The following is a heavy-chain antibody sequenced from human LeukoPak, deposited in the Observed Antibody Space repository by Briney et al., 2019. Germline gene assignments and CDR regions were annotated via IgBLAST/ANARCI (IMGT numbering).Heavy chain of an antibody. CDR2: INHSGST. CDR3: ARPRYYYGSGSYISGAFDI. J-gene: IGHJ3*02. Sequence: SETLSLTCAVYGGSFSGYYWSWIRQPPGKGLEWIGEINHSGSTNYNPSLKSRVTISVDTSKNQFSLKLSSVTAADTAVYYCARPRYYYGSGSYISGAFDIWGQGTMVTVSS. D-gene: IGHD3-10*01. CDR1: GGSFSGYY. V-gene: IGHV4-34*01.